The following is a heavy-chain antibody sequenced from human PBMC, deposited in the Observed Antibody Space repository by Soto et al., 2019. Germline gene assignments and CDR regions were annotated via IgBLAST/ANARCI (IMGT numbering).Heavy chain of an antibody. J-gene: IGHJ4*02. Sequence: QVQLVESGGGVVQPGRSLRLSCAPSGFTFSSYGMHWVRQAPGKGLEWVSVIWYDGSIKYYADSVKGRFTISRDNSKNTLYLQMSSLRAEDTAVYYCAGDEGLYGSGSYWPDYWGQGTLVTVSS. D-gene: IGHD3-10*01. CDR1: GFTFSSYG. V-gene: IGHV3-33*01. CDR2: IWYDGSIK. CDR3: AGDEGLYGSGSYWPDY.